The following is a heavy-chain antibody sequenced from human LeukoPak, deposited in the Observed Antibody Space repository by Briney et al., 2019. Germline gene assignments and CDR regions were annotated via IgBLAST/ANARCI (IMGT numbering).Heavy chain of an antibody. CDR3: ARVSSGGGQSTYFDY. J-gene: IGHJ4*02. CDR1: GFTFSRYD. Sequence: GGSLRLSCAASGFTFSRYDMHWVRQVTGKGLEWVSTIGTAGDTYYPDSVRGRFTISRENAKNSLYLQLNSLRAGDTAAYYCARVSSGGGQSTYFDYWGRGTLVTVSS. V-gene: IGHV3-13*01. D-gene: IGHD1-26*01. CDR2: IGTAGDT.